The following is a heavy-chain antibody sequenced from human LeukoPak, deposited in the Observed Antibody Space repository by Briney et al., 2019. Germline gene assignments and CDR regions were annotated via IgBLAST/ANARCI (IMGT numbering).Heavy chain of an antibody. J-gene: IGHJ3*01. CDR3: ARDRNYDSSGGVDDAFDL. Sequence: PGGSLRLSCAASGFTFSSYDMSWVRQAPAKGLEWVSAFSVSGGRTYYADSVKGRFTISRDNAKNSLYLQMSSLRAEDTAVYYCARDRNYDSSGGVDDAFDLWGQGTMVTVSS. D-gene: IGHD3-22*01. CDR1: GFTFSSYD. CDR2: FSVSGGRT. V-gene: IGHV3-23*01.